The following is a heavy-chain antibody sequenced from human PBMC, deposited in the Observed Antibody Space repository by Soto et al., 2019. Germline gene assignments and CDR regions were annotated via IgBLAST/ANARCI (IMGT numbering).Heavy chain of an antibody. Sequence: GGSLRLSCAASGFTFSSYWMSWVRQAPGKGLEWVANIKQDGSEKYYVDSVKGRFTISRDNAKNSLYLQMNSLRAEDTAVYYCARSPRRQAPRYNWNLHRAYYYYYYMDVWGKGTTVTVSS. CDR2: IKQDGSEK. J-gene: IGHJ6*03. D-gene: IGHD1-20*01. V-gene: IGHV3-7*01. CDR1: GFTFSSYW. CDR3: ARSPRRQAPRYNWNLHRAYYYYYYMDV.